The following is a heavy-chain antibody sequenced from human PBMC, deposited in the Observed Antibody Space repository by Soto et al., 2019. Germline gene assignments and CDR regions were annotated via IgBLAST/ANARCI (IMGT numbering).Heavy chain of an antibody. CDR2: ISWNSGSI. Sequence: DVQLVESGGGLVQPGRSLRLSCAASGFTFDDYAMHWVRQAPGKGLEWVSGISWNSGSIGYADSVKGRFTISRDNAKNSLYLQMNSLRAEDTALYYCAKGKQNYYGSGSYYYYYYMDVWGKGTTVTVSS. J-gene: IGHJ6*03. D-gene: IGHD3-10*01. CDR3: AKGKQNYYGSGSYYYYYYMDV. CDR1: GFTFDDYA. V-gene: IGHV3-9*01.